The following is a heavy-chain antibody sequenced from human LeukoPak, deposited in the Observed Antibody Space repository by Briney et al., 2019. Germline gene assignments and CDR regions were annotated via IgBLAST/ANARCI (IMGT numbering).Heavy chain of an antibody. V-gene: IGHV1-46*01. CDR1: GYTFINHW. CDR3: ARDNSVGGIAWWFDP. D-gene: IGHD1-26*01. J-gene: IGHJ5*02. CDR2: INPTGTTT. Sequence: ASVKVSCKASGYTFINHWMHWVRQAPGQGLEWVGLINPTGTTTLYAQKFQGRITLTRDMSATTDYMELSSLTSEDTAVYYCARDNSVGGIAWWFDPWGQGTLVTVSS.